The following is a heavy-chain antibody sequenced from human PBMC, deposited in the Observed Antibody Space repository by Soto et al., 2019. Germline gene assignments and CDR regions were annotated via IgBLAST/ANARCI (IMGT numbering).Heavy chain of an antibody. Sequence: GGSLRLSCAASGFTFSDYYMSWIRKAPGKGLEWVSYISSSSSYTNYADSVKGRFTISRDNAKNSLYLQMNSLRAEDTAVYYCARLRITIYAFDIWGQGTMVTVSS. V-gene: IGHV3-11*06. CDR1: GFTFSDYY. D-gene: IGHD3-3*01. CDR2: ISSSSSYT. J-gene: IGHJ3*02. CDR3: ARLRITIYAFDI.